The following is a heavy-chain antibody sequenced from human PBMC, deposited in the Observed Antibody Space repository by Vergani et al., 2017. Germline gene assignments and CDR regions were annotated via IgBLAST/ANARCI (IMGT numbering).Heavy chain of an antibody. CDR1: GGPISSGSYY. CDR2: IYTSGST. CDR3: VRTSPRVDY. Sequence: QVQLQESGPGLVKPSQTLSLTCTVSGGPISSGSYYWSWIRQPAGKGLEWIGRIYTSGSTHYNPSLKSRVTISVDTSKNQFSLKLSSVTAADTAVYYCVRTSPRVDYWGQGTLVTVSS. V-gene: IGHV4-61*02. D-gene: IGHD1-14*01. J-gene: IGHJ4*02.